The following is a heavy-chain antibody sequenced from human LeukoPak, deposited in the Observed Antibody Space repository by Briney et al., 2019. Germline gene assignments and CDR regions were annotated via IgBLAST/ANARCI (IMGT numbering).Heavy chain of an antibody. J-gene: IGHJ4*02. D-gene: IGHD1-1*01. CDR3: AKEGTGIHFDY. CDR1: GFTVSSNY. V-gene: IGHV3-53*05. CDR2: IYSGGST. Sequence: GGSLRLSCAASGFTVSSNYMSWVRQAPGKGLEWVSVIYSGGSTYYADSVKGRFTISRDNSKNTLYLQMNSLRPEDTAVYYCAKEGTGIHFDYWGQGTLVTVSS.